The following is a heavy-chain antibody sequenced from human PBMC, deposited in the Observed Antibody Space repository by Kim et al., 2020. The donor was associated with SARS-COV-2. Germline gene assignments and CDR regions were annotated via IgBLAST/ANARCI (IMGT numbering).Heavy chain of an antibody. CDR3: ATSPSIAAASWFDP. Sequence: ASVKVYCKVSGYTLTELSMHWVRQAPGKGLEWMGGFDPEDGETIYTQKFQGRVTMTEDTSTDTAYMELISLRSEDTAVYYCATSPSIAAASWFDPWGQGT. CDR2: FDPEDGET. V-gene: IGHV1-24*01. D-gene: IGHD6-13*01. J-gene: IGHJ5*02. CDR1: GYTLTELS.